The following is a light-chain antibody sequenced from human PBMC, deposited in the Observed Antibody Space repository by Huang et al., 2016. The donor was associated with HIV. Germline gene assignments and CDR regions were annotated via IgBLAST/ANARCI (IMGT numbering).Light chain of an antibody. CDR2: AAS. CDR1: KSISSY. V-gene: IGKV1-39*01. Sequence: DIQMTQSSSSLSASVGDRVTSTCRASKSISSYLYWYQQKPGKAPKLLIYAASRLQSGVPSMFSGSGAGTDITITISSLQPEDFATYYCQQSYSTPTFGGGTKVEIK. CDR3: QQSYSTPT. J-gene: IGKJ4*01.